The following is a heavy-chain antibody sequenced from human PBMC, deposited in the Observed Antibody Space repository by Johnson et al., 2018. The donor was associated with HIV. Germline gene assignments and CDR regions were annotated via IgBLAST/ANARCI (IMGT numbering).Heavy chain of an antibody. D-gene: IGHD6-13*01. CDR2: ISYDGSRT. Sequence: QVQLVESGGGLVQPGGSLRLSCAASGFTFSTYWMSWVRQAPGKGLEWVAIISYDGSRTYYADSVKGRLTISRDNSKNTLYLQMNSLRAEDTAVYYCARPFRIAAYGGSDAFDIWGQGTMVTVS. J-gene: IGHJ3*02. V-gene: IGHV3-30-3*01. CDR3: ARPFRIAAYGGSDAFDI. CDR1: GFTFSTYW.